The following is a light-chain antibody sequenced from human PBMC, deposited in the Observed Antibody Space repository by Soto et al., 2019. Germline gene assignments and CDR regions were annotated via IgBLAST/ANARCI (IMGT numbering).Light chain of an antibody. CDR1: SSDVGSYNL. V-gene: IGLV2-23*01. CDR2: EGS. CDR3: CSYETSSTYV. Sequence: QSALTQPASVSGSPGQSITISCTGTSSDVGSYNLVSWYQHHPGKTPKLMIYEGSRRPSGVSNRFSASKSGNTASLTISGLQAEEEAEYYCCSYETSSTYVFGSGTKVTV. J-gene: IGLJ1*01.